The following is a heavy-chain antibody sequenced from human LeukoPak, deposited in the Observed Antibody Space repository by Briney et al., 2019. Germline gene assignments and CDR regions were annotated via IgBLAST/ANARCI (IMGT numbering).Heavy chain of an antibody. CDR2: IYYSGST. CDR3: ARQYSSGWYNWFDP. J-gene: IGHJ5*02. CDR1: GGSISSYY. D-gene: IGHD6-19*01. Sequence: SETLSLTRTVSGGSISSYYWSWIRQPPGKGLEWIGYIYYSGSTNYNPSLKSRVTISVDTSKNQFSLKLSSVTAADTAVYYCARQYSSGWYNWFDPWGQGTLVTVSS. V-gene: IGHV4-59*08.